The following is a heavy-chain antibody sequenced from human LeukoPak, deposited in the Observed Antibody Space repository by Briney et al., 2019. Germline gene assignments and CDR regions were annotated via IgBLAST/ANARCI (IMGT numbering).Heavy chain of an antibody. J-gene: IGHJ3*02. Sequence: GASVKVSCKASGYTFTSYYIHWVRQAPGQGLEWMGIINPSGGTTSYAQKFQGRVTMTRDTSTSTAYMELRSLRSDDTAVYYCARATLLYSSSRVPGAFDIWGQGTMVTVSS. CDR3: ARATLLYSSSRVPGAFDI. D-gene: IGHD6-13*01. V-gene: IGHV1-46*01. CDR2: INPSGGTT. CDR1: GYTFTSYY.